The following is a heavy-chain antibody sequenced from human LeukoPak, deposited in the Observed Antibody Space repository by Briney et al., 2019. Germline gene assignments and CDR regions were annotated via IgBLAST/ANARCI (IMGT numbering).Heavy chain of an antibody. J-gene: IGHJ4*02. CDR2: IYSGGST. Sequence: PGGSLRLSCAASGFTVSSNYMSWVRQAPGKGLEWVSVIYSGGSTYYADSVKGRFTISRDNSKSTLYLQMNSLRAEDTAVYYCARAVIVGATNFDYWGQGTLVTVSS. V-gene: IGHV3-66*01. D-gene: IGHD1-26*01. CDR3: ARAVIVGATNFDY. CDR1: GFTVSSNY.